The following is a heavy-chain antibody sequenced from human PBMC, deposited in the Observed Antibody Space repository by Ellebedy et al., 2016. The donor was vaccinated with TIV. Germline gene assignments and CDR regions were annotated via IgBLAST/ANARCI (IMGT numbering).Heavy chain of an antibody. CDR1: GFTFSSYW. CDR3: ARGPPYYDFWSGYLNWFDP. V-gene: IGHV3-74*01. D-gene: IGHD3-3*01. CDR2: INSDGSST. J-gene: IGHJ5*02. Sequence: GGSLRLSXAASGFTFSSYWMHWVRQAPGKGLVWVSRINSDGSSTSYADSVKGRSTISRDNAKNTLYLQMNSLRAEDTAVYYCARGPPYYDFWSGYLNWFDPWGQGTLVTVSS.